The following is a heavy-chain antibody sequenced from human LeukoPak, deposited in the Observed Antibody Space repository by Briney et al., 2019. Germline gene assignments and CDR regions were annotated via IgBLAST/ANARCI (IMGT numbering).Heavy chain of an antibody. CDR2: ISSSGSTI. D-gene: IGHD6-13*01. CDR3: ARDAAVQQLGYYYYYMDV. V-gene: IGHV3-48*03. CDR1: GFTFSSYE. Sequence: QAGGSLRLSCAASGFTFSSYEMNWVRQAPGKGLEWVSYISSSGSTIYYADSVKGRFTISRDNAKNSLYLQMNSLRAEDTAVYYCARDAAVQQLGYYYYYMDVWGKGTTVTVSS. J-gene: IGHJ6*03.